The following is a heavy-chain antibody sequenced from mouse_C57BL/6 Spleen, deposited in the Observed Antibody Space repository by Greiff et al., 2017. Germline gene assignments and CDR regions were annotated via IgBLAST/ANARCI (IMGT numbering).Heavy chain of an antibody. CDR3: TRNSRFAY. CDR1: GYTFTDYE. Sequence: VKLQESGAELVRPGASVTLSCKASGYTFTDYEMHWVKQTPVHGLEWIGAIDPETGGTAYNQKFKGKAILTADKSSSTAYMELRSLTSEDSAVYYCTRNSRFAYWGQGTLVTVSA. J-gene: IGHJ3*01. V-gene: IGHV1-15*01. CDR2: IDPETGGT.